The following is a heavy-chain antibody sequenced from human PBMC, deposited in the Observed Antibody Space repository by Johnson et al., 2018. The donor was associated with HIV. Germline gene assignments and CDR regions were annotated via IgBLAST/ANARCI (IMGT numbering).Heavy chain of an antibody. CDR3: ARDRPSKWLRSNDDAFDI. CDR1: GFTFSNAW. D-gene: IGHD5-12*01. V-gene: IGHV3-30*03. CDR2: ISYDGSNR. J-gene: IGHJ3*02. Sequence: QVQLVESGGGLVKPGGSLRLSCAASGFTFSNAWMSWVRQAPGKGLEWVAVISYDGSNRYYTESEKGRFTISRDNSENTLYLQMNSLRAEDTAVYYCARDRPSKWLRSNDDAFDIWGQGTMVTVSS.